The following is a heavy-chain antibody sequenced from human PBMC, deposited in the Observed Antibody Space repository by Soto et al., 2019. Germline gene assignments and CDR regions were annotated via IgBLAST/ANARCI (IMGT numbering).Heavy chain of an antibody. J-gene: IGHJ4*02. D-gene: IGHD3-22*01. CDR2: IKSKTDGGTT. CDR1: GFTFSNAW. V-gene: IGHV3-15*01. CDR3: TTDWAYDSSGYYYLRGVDY. Sequence: EVQLAESGGGLVKPGGSLRLSCAASGFTFSNAWMSWVRQAPGKGLEWVGRIKSKTDGGTTDYAAPVKGRFTISRDDSKNTLYLQMNSLKTEDTAVYYCTTDWAYDSSGYYYLRGVDYWGQGTLVTVSS.